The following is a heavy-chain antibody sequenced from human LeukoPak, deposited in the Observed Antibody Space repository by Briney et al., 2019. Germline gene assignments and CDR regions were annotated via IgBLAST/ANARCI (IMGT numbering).Heavy chain of an antibody. J-gene: IGHJ4*02. Sequence: PSQTLFLTCAVSGGSISSGGYSWSWIRQPPGKGLEWIGYIYHSGSTYYNPSLKSRVTISVDRSKNQFSLKLSSVTAADTAVYYCARYQLLSPGFDYWGQGTLVTVSS. D-gene: IGHD2-2*01. V-gene: IGHV4-30-2*01. CDR2: IYHSGST. CDR3: ARYQLLSPGFDY. CDR1: GGSISSGGYS.